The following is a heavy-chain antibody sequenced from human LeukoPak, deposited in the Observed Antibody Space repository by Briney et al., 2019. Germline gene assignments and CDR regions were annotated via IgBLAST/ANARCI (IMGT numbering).Heavy chain of an antibody. CDR1: GFTFSSYW. CDR3: ARLVGATAFDY. V-gene: IGHV3-7*01. CDR2: IKQDGSEK. Sequence: GGTLRLSCAASGFTFSSYWMRCVPQAPGKGLEWVANIKQDGSEKYYVDSVKGRFTISRDNAKNSLYLQMNSLRAEDTAVYYCARLVGATAFDYWGQGTLVTVAS. J-gene: IGHJ4*02. D-gene: IGHD1-26*01.